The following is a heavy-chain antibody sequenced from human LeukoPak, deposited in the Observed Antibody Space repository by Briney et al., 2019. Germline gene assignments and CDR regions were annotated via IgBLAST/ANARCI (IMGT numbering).Heavy chain of an antibody. D-gene: IGHD5-12*01. CDR2: ISYDGSNK. CDR3: AKDPRGYSGPWVYFPFDY. Sequence: QPGGSLRLSCAASGFTFSSYGMHWVRQAPGKGLEWVAVISYDGSNKYYADSVKGRFTISRDNSKNTLYLQMNSLRAEDTAVYYCAKDPRGYSGPWVYFPFDYWGQGTLVTVSS. CDR1: GFTFSSYG. J-gene: IGHJ4*02. V-gene: IGHV3-30*18.